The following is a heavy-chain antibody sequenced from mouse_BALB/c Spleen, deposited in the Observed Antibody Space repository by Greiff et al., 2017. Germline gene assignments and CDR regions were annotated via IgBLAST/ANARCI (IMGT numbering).Heavy chain of an antibody. D-gene: IGHD2-14*01. CDR3: ARWGAYYRYDAAEY. Sequence: EVQLQQSGAELVKPGASVKLSCTASGFNFKDTYMHWVKQRPEQGLEWIGRIDPANGNTKYDPKFQGKATITADTSSNTAYLQLSSLTSEDTAVYYGARWGAYYRYDAAEYWGQGTALTVSS. CDR1: GFNFKDTY. CDR2: IDPANGNT. J-gene: IGHJ2*01. V-gene: IGHV14-3*02.